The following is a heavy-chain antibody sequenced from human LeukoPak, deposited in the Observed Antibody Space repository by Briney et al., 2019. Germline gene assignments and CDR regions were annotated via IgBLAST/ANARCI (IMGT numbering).Heavy chain of an antibody. CDR2: IYHSGST. CDR3: ARGLIAKSNTIVVAAANFDY. CDR1: GYSISSGYY. Sequence: SETLSLTCTVSGYSISSGYYWGWIRQPPGKGLEWIGSIYHSGSTYYNPSLKSRVTISVDTSKNQFSLKLSSVTAADTAVYYCARGLIAKSNTIVVAAANFDYWGQGTLVTVSS. D-gene: IGHD2-15*01. V-gene: IGHV4-38-2*02. J-gene: IGHJ4*02.